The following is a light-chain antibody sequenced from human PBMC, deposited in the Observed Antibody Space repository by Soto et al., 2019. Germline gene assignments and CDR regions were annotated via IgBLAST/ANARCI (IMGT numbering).Light chain of an antibody. Sequence: DIPMTQSPSSLSASVGDRVTITCRASQSISSYLNWYQQKPGKAPKLLIYAASSLQSGVPSRFSGSGSGTDFTLTISSLQPEDFANYYCQQYDTYFRYTFGQGTKLDIK. J-gene: IGKJ2*01. CDR1: QSISSY. CDR2: AAS. V-gene: IGKV1-39*01. CDR3: QQYDTYFRYT.